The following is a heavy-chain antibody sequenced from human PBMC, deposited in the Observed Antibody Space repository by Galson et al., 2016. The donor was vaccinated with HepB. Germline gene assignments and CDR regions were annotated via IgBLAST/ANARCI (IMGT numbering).Heavy chain of an antibody. Sequence: SLRLSCAASGFTFSSYEMNWVRQAPGKGLERVSYISSSGSTINYADSVKVRFTISRDNAKNSLYLQMNSLRAEDTAVYYCARDRSSWRLYYYYGMDVWGQGTTVTVSS. CDR2: ISSSGSTI. CDR3: ARDRSSWRLYYYYGMDV. D-gene: IGHD6-13*01. CDR1: GFTFSSYE. J-gene: IGHJ6*02. V-gene: IGHV3-48*03.